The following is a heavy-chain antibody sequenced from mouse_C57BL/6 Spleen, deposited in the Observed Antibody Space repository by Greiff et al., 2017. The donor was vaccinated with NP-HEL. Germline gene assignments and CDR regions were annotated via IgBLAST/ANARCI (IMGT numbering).Heavy chain of an antibody. CDR2: INPNYGTT. J-gene: IGHJ1*03. Sequence: VQLKQSGPELVKPGASVKISCKASGYSFTDYNMNWVKQSNGKSLEWIGVINPNYGTTSYNQKFKGKATLTVDQSSSTAYMQLNSLTSEDSAVYYCARERLGSGLRPWCFDVWGTGTTVTVSS. D-gene: IGHD2-2*01. V-gene: IGHV1-39*01. CDR3: ARERLGSGLRPWCFDV. CDR1: GYSFTDYN.